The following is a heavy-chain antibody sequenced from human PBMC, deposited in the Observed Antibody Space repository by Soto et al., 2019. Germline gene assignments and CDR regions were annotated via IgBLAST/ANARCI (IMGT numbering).Heavy chain of an antibody. CDR2: FDPEDGET. D-gene: IGHD1-1*01. Sequence: ASVKVSCKVSGDTLPEFSMHWVRQAPGKGLEWMGGFDPEDGETIYAQKFLGRVTMTEDTSTDTAYMELSRLTSEHTAVYYCAKDRFSNDSSGWFDLWGQGTLVTVSS. J-gene: IGHJ5*02. CDR3: AKDRFSNDSSGWFDL. CDR1: GDTLPEFS. V-gene: IGHV1-24*01.